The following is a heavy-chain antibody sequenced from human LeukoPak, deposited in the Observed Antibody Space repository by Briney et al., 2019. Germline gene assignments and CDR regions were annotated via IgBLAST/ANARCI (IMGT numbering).Heavy chain of an antibody. V-gene: IGHV4-39*01. Sequence: PSETLSLTCTVSGDSISTSGYYSGWIRQPPGKGLEWIGCIYFSGSTYYNPSLKNRVSISVDTSKNQFSLKLTSVAAADTAGYYCARHKGSYSHLDSWGQGTLVTVSS. D-gene: IGHD1-26*01. J-gene: IGHJ4*02. CDR1: GDSISTSGYY. CDR2: IYFSGST. CDR3: ARHKGSYSHLDS.